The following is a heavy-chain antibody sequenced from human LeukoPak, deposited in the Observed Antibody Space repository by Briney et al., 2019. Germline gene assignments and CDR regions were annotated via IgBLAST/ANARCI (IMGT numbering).Heavy chain of an antibody. V-gene: IGHV1-69*06. J-gene: IGHJ3*02. Sequence: GASVKVSCKASGGTFSSYAITWVRQAPGQGLEWMGGIIPIFDTANYAQKFQGRVTIIVDKSTSTAYMELSSLGSEDTAVYYCARGAVGYNYGDAFDMWGPGTMVTVSS. CDR1: GGTFSSYA. D-gene: IGHD5-18*01. CDR2: IIPIFDTA. CDR3: ARGAVGYNYGDAFDM.